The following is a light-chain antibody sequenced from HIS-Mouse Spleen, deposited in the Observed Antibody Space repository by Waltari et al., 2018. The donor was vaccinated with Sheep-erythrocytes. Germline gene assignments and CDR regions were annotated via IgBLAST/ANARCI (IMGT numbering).Light chain of an antibody. CDR2: DVS. J-gene: IGLJ1*01. Sequence: QSALTQPPSASGSPGQSFTRPSPGPTSEVGGYNYVSWYQQHPGKAPKPMTYDVSKRPSGVPDRFSGSKSGNTASLTISGLQAEDEADYYCCSYAGSYNHVFATGTKVTVL. V-gene: IGLV2-8*01. CDR1: TSEVGGYNY. CDR3: CSYAGSYNHV.